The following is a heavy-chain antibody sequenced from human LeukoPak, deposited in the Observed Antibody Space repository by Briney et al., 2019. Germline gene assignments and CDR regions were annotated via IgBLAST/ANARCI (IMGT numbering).Heavy chain of an antibody. Sequence: SVKVSCKASGGTFSSYAISWVRQAPGQGLEWMGGIIPIFGTANYAQKFQGRVTITTDESTSTAYMELSSLRSEDTAVYYCARGGSWSSSSDLRYAFDIWGQGTMVTVSS. J-gene: IGHJ3*02. CDR3: ARGGSWSSSSDLRYAFDI. V-gene: IGHV1-69*05. CDR1: GGTFSSYA. D-gene: IGHD6-6*01. CDR2: IIPIFGTA.